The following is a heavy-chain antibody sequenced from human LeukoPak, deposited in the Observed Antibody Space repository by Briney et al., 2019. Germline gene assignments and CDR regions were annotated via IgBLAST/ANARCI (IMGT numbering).Heavy chain of an antibody. Sequence: PGGSLRLSCVAPRFTFSSYLMHWVRQAPGKGLGWVSRINGDGSSTTYADSVKGRFTISRDNAKNTLYLQMNSLRAEDTAVYYCARYLRNSHGDFDYWGQGTLVTVSS. J-gene: IGHJ4*02. CDR2: INGDGSST. V-gene: IGHV3-74*01. CDR3: ARYLRNSHGDFDY. CDR1: RFTFSSYL. D-gene: IGHD5-18*01.